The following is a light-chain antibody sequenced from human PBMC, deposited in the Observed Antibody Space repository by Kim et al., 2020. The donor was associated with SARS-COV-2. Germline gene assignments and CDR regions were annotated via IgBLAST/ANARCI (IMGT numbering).Light chain of an antibody. CDR1: SLGNDY. CDR3: SSRDSSGNHVI. CDR2: GRN. V-gene: IGLV3-19*01. J-gene: IGLJ2*01. Sequence: ALGRTVRITCQGDSLGNDYAGWYQQKPGQAPILVIYGRNNRPSGIPDRFSGSSSGNTASLTITGAQAEDEADYHCSSRDSSGNHVIFGGGTQLTVL.